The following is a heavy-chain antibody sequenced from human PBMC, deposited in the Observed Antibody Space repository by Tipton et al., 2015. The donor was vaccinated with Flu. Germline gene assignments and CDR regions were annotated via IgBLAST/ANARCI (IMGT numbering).Heavy chain of an antibody. J-gene: IGHJ5*02. Sequence: TLSLTCTVSGGSMSSYYWSWIRQSPGKGLEWIGTVSRPGSTVYNPSLKSRVTMSIDTSKNQFSLNMKSVTAADMAVYYCARRDYSNYASDPKSWFDPWGQGTLVAVSS. V-gene: IGHV4-59*08. D-gene: IGHD4-11*01. CDR2: VSRPGST. CDR1: GGSMSSYY. CDR3: ARRDYSNYASDPKSWFDP.